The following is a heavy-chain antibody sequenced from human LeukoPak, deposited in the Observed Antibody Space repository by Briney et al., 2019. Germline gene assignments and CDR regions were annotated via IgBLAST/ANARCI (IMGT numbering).Heavy chain of an antibody. CDR3: ARTHRMWTSYYFDY. CDR2: VNHAGST. CDR1: GASSSAYY. J-gene: IGHJ4*02. Sequence: PSETLSLTCAVSGASSSAYYWTWIRQPPGKGLEWIGEVNHAGSTTYNPSLRSRVTISVDTSKSQFSLKLSSVTAADTAVYYCARTHRMWTSYYFDYWGQGTLVTVSS. D-gene: IGHD2-21*01. V-gene: IGHV4-34*01.